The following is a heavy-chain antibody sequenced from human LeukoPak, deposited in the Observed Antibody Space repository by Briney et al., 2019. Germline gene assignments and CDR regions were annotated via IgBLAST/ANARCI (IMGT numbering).Heavy chain of an antibody. CDR2: ISAYNGYT. J-gene: IGHJ1*01. V-gene: IGHV1-18*01. D-gene: IGHD4-11*01. CDR1: GYTFTNYG. CDR3: ARDKAVTTELTQYFQH. Sequence: EASVKVSCKTSGYTFTNYGVSWVRQAPGQGLEWMGWISAYNGYTNYARKLQVRVTMTTDTSTSTAYMELRSLTSDDTAVYYCARDKAVTTELTQYFQHWGQGTLVTVSS.